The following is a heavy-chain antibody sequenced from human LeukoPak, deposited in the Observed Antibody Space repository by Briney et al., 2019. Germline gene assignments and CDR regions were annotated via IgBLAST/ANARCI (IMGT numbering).Heavy chain of an antibody. D-gene: IGHD6-13*01. CDR1: GFTLSSYW. CDR3: VKGRYSSSWYNAFDI. V-gene: IGHV3-74*01. J-gene: IGHJ3*02. Sequence: GGSLRLSCAASGFTLSSYWVHWVRQPPGKGLMWLSRTNEDGSYADYADSVKGRFTISRDNAKNTVYLQMNSLRTEDTAVYYCVKGRYSSSWYNAFDIWGQGTMVTVSS. CDR2: TNEDGSYA.